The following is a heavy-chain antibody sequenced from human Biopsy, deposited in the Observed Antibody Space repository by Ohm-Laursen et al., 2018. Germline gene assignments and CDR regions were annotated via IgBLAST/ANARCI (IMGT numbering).Heavy chain of an antibody. J-gene: IGHJ6*02. V-gene: IGHV4-59*08. CDR1: GGSISSYY. D-gene: IGHD7-27*01. Sequence: GTLSLTCTVSGGSISSYYWSWIRQPPGKGLECIGYIYYSGSTNYSPSLKSRVTMSVDTSKNQFSLKLSSVTAADTAVYYCARLWGGYHFHGMDVRGQGTTVTVSS. CDR2: IYYSGST. CDR3: ARLWGGYHFHGMDV.